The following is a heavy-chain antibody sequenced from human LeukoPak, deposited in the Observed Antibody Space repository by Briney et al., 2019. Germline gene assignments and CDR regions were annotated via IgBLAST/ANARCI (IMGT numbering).Heavy chain of an antibody. J-gene: IGHJ4*02. CDR1: GGSFSGYY. Sequence: SETLSLTCAVYGGSFSGYYWSWIRQPPGKGLEWIGEINHSGSTNYNPSLKSRVTISVDTSKNQFSLKLSSVTAADTAVYYCARGAWHYDSSGYYVDWGQGTLVTVSS. CDR2: INHSGST. CDR3: ARGAWHYDSSGYYVD. V-gene: IGHV4-34*01. D-gene: IGHD3-22*01.